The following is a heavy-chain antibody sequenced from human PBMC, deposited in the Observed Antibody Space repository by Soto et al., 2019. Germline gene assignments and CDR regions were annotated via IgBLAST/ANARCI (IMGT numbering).Heavy chain of an antibody. J-gene: IGHJ5*02. Sequence: GGSLRLSCAASGFTFSAYNMNWVRQPPGTGLEWVSSITSSSSSIYYADSLKGRFTISRDNAKSSLYLQMNSLRAEDTAVYYCASHYGDNGWFDPWGQGTLVTVSS. CDR3: ASHYGDNGWFDP. V-gene: IGHV3-21*06. CDR2: ITSSSSSI. CDR1: GFTFSAYN. D-gene: IGHD4-17*01.